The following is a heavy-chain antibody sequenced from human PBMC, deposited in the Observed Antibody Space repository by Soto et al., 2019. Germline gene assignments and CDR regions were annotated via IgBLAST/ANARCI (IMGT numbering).Heavy chain of an antibody. V-gene: IGHV4-59*08. CDR1: GDSISTYY. J-gene: IGHJ5*02. Sequence: SETLSLTCTVSGDSISTYYGTWIRQSPGKGPEWIGYVHHSGTTNYNPSLASRVNMSLDTSKNQFSLKLSSVTAADTAVYYCARRYGGTLDPWGQGTLVTVSS. CDR3: ARRYGGTLDP. D-gene: IGHD4-17*01. CDR2: VHHSGTT.